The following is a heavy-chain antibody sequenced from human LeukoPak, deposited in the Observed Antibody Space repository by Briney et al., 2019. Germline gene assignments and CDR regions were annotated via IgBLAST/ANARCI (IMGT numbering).Heavy chain of an antibody. D-gene: IGHD6-13*01. Sequence: SVKVSCKASGGTFSSYAISWVRQAPGQGLEWMGGIIPIFGTANYAQKFQGRVTITADESTSTAYMELSSLRSEDTAVYYCARMGFDGEVYSSSWYYFDYWGQGTLVTVSS. J-gene: IGHJ4*02. CDR3: ARMGFDGEVYSSSWYYFDY. CDR1: GGTFSSYA. CDR2: IIPIFGTA. V-gene: IGHV1-69*13.